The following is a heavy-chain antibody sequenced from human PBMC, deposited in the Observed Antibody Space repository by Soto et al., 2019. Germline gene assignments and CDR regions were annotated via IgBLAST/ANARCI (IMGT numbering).Heavy chain of an antibody. CDR3: ASSATGIYGDYS. CDR1: GFTFSTFW. D-gene: IGHD4-17*01. V-gene: IGHV3-74*01. Sequence: EVQLVESGGGLVQPGGSLRLSCAASGFTFSTFWMHWVRQAPGKGLVWVSRINSGGTTTNYADSVKGQFTISRDNAKNTVYLQMNSLRAEDTAVYYCASSATGIYGDYSWGQGTLVTVSS. CDR2: INSGGTTT. J-gene: IGHJ4*02.